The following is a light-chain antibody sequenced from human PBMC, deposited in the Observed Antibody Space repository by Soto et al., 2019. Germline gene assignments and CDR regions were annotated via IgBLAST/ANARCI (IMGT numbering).Light chain of an antibody. Sequence: EIVMTQSPDTLSVSPGERAILSCRASQSVNNNLAWYQQRPGHAPRLLIYGASTRATGIPARFSGSGSGTEFILTISSLQSEDFATYYCQQYENLPITFGQGTRLEIK. CDR3: QQYENLPIT. V-gene: IGKV3-15*01. CDR1: QSVNNN. J-gene: IGKJ5*01. CDR2: GAS.